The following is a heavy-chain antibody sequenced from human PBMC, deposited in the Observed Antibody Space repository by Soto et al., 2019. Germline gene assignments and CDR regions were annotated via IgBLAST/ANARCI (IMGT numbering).Heavy chain of an antibody. CDR2: IIPIFGTA. J-gene: IGHJ4*02. D-gene: IGHD2-15*01. Sequence: SVKVSCKASGGTLISYAIIWVRQAPGQGLEWMGGIIPIFGTANYAQKFQGRVTITADESTSTAYMELSSLRSEDTAVYYCARVGSGCSGGSCYSGFDYWGQGTLVTVSS. V-gene: IGHV1-69*01. CDR1: GGTLISYA. CDR3: ARVGSGCSGGSCYSGFDY.